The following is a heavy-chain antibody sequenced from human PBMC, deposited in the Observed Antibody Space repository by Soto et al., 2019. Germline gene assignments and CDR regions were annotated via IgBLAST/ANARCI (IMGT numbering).Heavy chain of an antibody. Sequence: QVQLVQSRAEVKKPGASVKVSCKASGYPFSSFAMHWVRQAPGQRLEWMGWINAGNDNTKYSQKFQGRVTITRDTSANTVYMELSSLRSEDTSVYYCARGGGSFPYFDSWGQGTLVTVSS. V-gene: IGHV1-3*01. CDR1: GYPFSSFA. D-gene: IGHD1-26*01. CDR2: INAGNDNT. J-gene: IGHJ4*02. CDR3: ARGGGSFPYFDS.